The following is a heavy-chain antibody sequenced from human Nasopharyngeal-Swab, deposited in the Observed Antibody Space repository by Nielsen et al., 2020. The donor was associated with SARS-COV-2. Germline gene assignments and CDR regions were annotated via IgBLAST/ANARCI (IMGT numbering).Heavy chain of an antibody. CDR2: IYYSGST. CDR3: ARDQGSSWGLGYGMDV. CDR1: GGSISSYY. V-gene: IGHV4-59*12. J-gene: IGHJ6*02. D-gene: IGHD6-13*01. Sequence: SETLSLTCTVSGGSISSYYWSWIRQPPGKGPEWIGYIYYSGSTYYNPSLKSRVTISVDTSKNQFSLKLSSVTAADTAVYYCARDQGSSWGLGYGMDVWGQGTTVTVSS.